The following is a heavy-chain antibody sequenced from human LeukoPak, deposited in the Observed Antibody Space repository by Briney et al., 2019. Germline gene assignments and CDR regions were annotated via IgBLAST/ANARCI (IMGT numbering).Heavy chain of an antibody. CDR3: PRSLRSVTTRVFYS. CDR1: VYTFTGYY. J-gene: IGHJ4*02. Sequence: GASVKVSCKATVYTFTGYYMHWVRQPPGQGLEWMGWINPNSGGTNYAQKFQGRVTMTRDTSISTAYMELSRLRSDDTAVYYCPRSLRSVTTRVFYSCVQGTLVTVSS. CDR2: INPNSGGT. V-gene: IGHV1-2*02. D-gene: IGHD4-17*01.